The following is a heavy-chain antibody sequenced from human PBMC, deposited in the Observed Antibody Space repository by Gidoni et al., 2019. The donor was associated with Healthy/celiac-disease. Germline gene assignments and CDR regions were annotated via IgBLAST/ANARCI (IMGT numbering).Heavy chain of an antibody. J-gene: IGHJ4*02. CDR1: GYTFTGHY. Sequence: QVQLVQSGAEVRKPGASVKVSCKASGYTFTGHYMNWVRQAPGQGLEWMGWINPNSGGTNYAQKFQGRVTMTRDTSISTAYMELSRLRSDDTAVYYCARDKVPNYDFWSGYPDHFDYWGQGTLVTVSS. V-gene: IGHV1-2*02. D-gene: IGHD3-3*01. CDR2: INPNSGGT. CDR3: ARDKVPNYDFWSGYPDHFDY.